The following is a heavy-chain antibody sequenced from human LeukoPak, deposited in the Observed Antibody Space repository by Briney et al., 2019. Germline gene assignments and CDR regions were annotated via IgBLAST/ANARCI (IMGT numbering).Heavy chain of an antibody. V-gene: IGHV4-30-2*01. J-gene: IGHJ4*02. Sequence: SSQTLSLTCTVSGGSISSGGYYWSWIRQPPGKGLEWIGYIYHSGSTYYNPSLKSRVTISVDRSKNQFSLKLSSVTAADTAVYYCARFLFNYYDSTYYFDYWGQGTLVTVSS. CDR3: ARFLFNYYDSTYYFDY. CDR2: IYHSGST. D-gene: IGHD3-22*01. CDR1: GGSISSGGYY.